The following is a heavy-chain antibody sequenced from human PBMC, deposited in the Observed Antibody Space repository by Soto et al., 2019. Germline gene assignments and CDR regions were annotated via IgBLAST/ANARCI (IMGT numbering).Heavy chain of an antibody. D-gene: IGHD2-2*01. CDR1: VFTFSSYV. Sequence: PWGSLTLSCAASVFTFSSYVMHWVRQAPGKGLEWVAVISYDGSNKYYADSVKGRFTISRDNSKNTLYLQMNSLRAEDTAVYYCAKALEYQLLSTLPDAFDIWGQGKMVTVSS. V-gene: IGHV3-30*18. CDR2: ISYDGSNK. CDR3: AKALEYQLLSTLPDAFDI. J-gene: IGHJ3*02.